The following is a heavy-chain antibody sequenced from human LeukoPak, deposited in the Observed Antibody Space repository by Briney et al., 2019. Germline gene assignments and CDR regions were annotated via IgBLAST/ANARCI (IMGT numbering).Heavy chain of an antibody. Sequence: ASVKVSCKDSGYTFTGYYMHWVRQAPGQGLERMGWINPNSGGTNYAQKFQGRVTMTRDTSISTAYMELSRLRSGDTAVYYCAPSIAAAGYFDCWGQGTLVTVSS. D-gene: IGHD6-13*01. V-gene: IGHV1-2*02. J-gene: IGHJ4*02. CDR3: APSIAAAGYFDC. CDR2: INPNSGGT. CDR1: GYTFTGYY.